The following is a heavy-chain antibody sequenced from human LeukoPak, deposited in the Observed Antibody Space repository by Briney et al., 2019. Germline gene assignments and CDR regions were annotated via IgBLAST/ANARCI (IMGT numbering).Heavy chain of an antibody. CDR2: ISSSGSYI. J-gene: IGHJ6*02. Sequence: GGSLRLSCAASGFTFSSYSMNWVRQAPGKGLEWVSSISSSGSYIYYADSVKGRFTISRDNAKNSLYLQMNSLRAADTAVYYCAGDQGSGSYEYYYYGMDVWGQGTTVTVSS. V-gene: IGHV3-21*01. CDR3: AGDQGSGSYEYYYYGMDV. CDR1: GFTFSSYS. D-gene: IGHD3-10*01.